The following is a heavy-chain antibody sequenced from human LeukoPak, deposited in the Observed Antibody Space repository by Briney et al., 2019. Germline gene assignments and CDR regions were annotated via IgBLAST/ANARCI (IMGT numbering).Heavy chain of an antibody. V-gene: IGHV3-53*01. Sequence: GGSLRLSCAASGFTVSSNYMSWVRQAPGKGLEWVSVIYGGGSTYYTDSVKGRFTISRDNSKNTLYLQMNSLRAEDTAVYYCARYTVTTPLYYMDVWGKGTTVTVSS. CDR1: GFTVSSNY. CDR3: ARYTVTTPLYYMDV. J-gene: IGHJ6*03. CDR2: IYGGGST. D-gene: IGHD4-11*01.